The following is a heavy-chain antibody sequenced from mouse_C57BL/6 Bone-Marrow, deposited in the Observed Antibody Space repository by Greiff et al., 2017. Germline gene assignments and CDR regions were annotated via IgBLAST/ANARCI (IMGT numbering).Heavy chain of an antibody. CDR2: IYPGSGST. D-gene: IGHD2-1*01. CDR1: GYTFTSYW. J-gene: IGHJ2*01. Sequence: QVQLQQPGAELVKPGASVKMSCKASGYTFTSYWITWVKQRPGQGLEWIGDIYPGSGSTNYNEKFKSKATLTVDTSSITAYMQLSSLTSEDSAVYYCARLYYGNHYFDYWGQGTTLTVSS. CDR3: ARLYYGNHYFDY. V-gene: IGHV1-55*01.